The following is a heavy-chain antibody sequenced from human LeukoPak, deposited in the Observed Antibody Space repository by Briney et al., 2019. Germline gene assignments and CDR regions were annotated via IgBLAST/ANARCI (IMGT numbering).Heavy chain of an antibody. CDR1: GYTFTSYG. Sequence: ASVKVSCKASGYTFTSYGISWVRQAPGQGLEWMGWICAYNGNTNYAQKLQGRVTMTTDTSTSTAYMELRSLRSDDTAVYYCARDYAPLKLQSGGFDPWGQGTLVTVSS. J-gene: IGHJ5*02. CDR2: ICAYNGNT. CDR3: ARDYAPLKLQSGGFDP. D-gene: IGHD4-11*01. V-gene: IGHV1-18*01.